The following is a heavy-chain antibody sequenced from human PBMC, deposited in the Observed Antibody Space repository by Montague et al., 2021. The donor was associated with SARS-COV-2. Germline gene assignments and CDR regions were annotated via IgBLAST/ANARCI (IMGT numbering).Heavy chain of an antibody. Sequence: TLSLTCTVSGGSISKGSYYWTWIRQPAGAGLEWIGHIYTSGSTKYNPSLKSRVTVSVDTSHNQFSLKLSSVSAADTAVYYCARARGGEGIAVRTFDSWGQGTLVSVSS. D-gene: IGHD6-19*01. J-gene: IGHJ4*02. CDR1: GGSISKGSYY. V-gene: IGHV4-61*09. CDR3: ARARGGEGIAVRTFDS. CDR2: IYTSGST.